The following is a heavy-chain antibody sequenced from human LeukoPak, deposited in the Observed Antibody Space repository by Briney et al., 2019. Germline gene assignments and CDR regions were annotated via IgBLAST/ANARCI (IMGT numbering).Heavy chain of an antibody. CDR3: AKSAYSSGWDYFDY. CDR1: GFTVSSNY. V-gene: IGHV3-53*01. J-gene: IGHJ4*02. Sequence: GGSLRLSCAASGFTVSSNYMSWVRQAPGKGLEWVSVLYSGGTTYYADSVKGRFTVSRDNSKNTLYLQMNSLRAEDTAVYYCAKSAYSSGWDYFDYWGQGTLVTVSS. D-gene: IGHD6-19*01. CDR2: LYSGGTT.